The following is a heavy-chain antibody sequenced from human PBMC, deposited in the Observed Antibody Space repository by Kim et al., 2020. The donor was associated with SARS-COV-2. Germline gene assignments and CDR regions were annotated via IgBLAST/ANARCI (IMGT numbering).Heavy chain of an antibody. Sequence: GGSLRLSCAASGFTFSSYSMNWVRQAPGKGLEWVSSISSSSSYIYYADSVKGRFTISRDNAKNSLYLQMNSLRAEDTAVYYCASGAPEWELLREVSDYWGQGTLVTVSS. CDR1: GFTFSSYS. CDR3: ASGAPEWELLREVSDY. V-gene: IGHV3-21*01. J-gene: IGHJ4*02. CDR2: ISSSSSYI. D-gene: IGHD1-26*01.